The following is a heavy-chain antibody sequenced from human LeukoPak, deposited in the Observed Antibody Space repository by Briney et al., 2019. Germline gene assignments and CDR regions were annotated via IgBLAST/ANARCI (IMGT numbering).Heavy chain of an antibody. CDR1: GFTFSSYE. V-gene: IGHV3-48*03. J-gene: IGHJ1*01. Sequence: GGSLRLSCAASGFTFSSYEMNWVRQAPGKGLEWVSYISSSGSTIYYADSVKGRFTISRDNAKNSLYLQMNSLRAEDTAVYYCARDEKNSGWYSVRGFGYFQHWGQGTLVTVSS. CDR3: ARDEKNSGWYSVRGFGYFQH. CDR2: ISSSGSTI. D-gene: IGHD6-19*01.